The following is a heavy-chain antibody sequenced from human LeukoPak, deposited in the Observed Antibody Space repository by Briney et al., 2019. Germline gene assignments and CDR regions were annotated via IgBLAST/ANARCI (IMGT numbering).Heavy chain of an antibody. D-gene: IGHD1-26*01. CDR3: ARERWELNYYYYMDV. J-gene: IGHJ6*03. Sequence: SETLSLTCTVSGYSLSSGYYWGWIRQPPGKGLEWIGSVDHSGGTYYNPSLKSRVTISVDTSKNQFSLKLSSVTAADTAVYYCARERWELNYYYYMDVWGKGTTVTVSS. CDR2: VDHSGGT. CDR1: GYSLSSGYY. V-gene: IGHV4-38-2*02.